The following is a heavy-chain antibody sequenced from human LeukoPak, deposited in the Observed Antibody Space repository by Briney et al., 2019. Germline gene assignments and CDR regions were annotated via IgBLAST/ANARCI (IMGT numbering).Heavy chain of an antibody. CDR1: GGSITNNNYY. V-gene: IGHV4-39*07. CDR3: ARGLPKYYYDRSRGSERLDY. Sequence: SETLSLTCTVSGGSITNNNYYWDWIRQPPGKGLEWIGEINHSGSTNYNPSLKSRVTISVDTSKNQFSLKLSSVTAADTAVYYCARGLPKYYYDRSRGSERLDYWGQGTLVTVSS. J-gene: IGHJ4*02. D-gene: IGHD3-22*01. CDR2: INHSGST.